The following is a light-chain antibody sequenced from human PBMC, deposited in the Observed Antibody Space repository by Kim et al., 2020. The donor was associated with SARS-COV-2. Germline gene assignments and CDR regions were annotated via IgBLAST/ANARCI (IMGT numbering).Light chain of an antibody. CDR1: QTVYSS. V-gene: IGKV3-11*01. CDR2: DAS. J-gene: IGKJ1*01. CDR3: QQRGNWT. Sequence: LSLFQGASATRSCRASQTVYSSLAWYQQTPGQPPRLLIYDASIRAPGIPARFSGSGSGTDFTLTIASLAPEDFAVYYCQQRGNWTFGQGTKVDIK.